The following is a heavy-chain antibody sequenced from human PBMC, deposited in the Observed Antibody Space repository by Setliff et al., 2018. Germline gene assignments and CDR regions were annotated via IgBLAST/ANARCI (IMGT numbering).Heavy chain of an antibody. CDR3: ARGGDTAMVNPDYYYYYYMDV. CDR2: MNPNSGNT. D-gene: IGHD5-18*01. J-gene: IGHJ6*03. CDR1: GYTFTSYD. Sequence: ASVKVSCKASGYTFTSYDINWVRQATGQGLEWMGWMNPNSGNTGYAQKFQGRVTMTRNTSISTAYMKLSSLRSEDTAVYYCARGGDTAMVNPDYYYYYYMDVWGKGTTVTVSS. V-gene: IGHV1-8*02.